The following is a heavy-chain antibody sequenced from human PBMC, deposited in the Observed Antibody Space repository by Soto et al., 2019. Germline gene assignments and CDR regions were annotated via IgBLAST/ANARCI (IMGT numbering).Heavy chain of an antibody. CDR3: AKERFGVACPYFYYYGMDV. CDR1: GFTFSSYG. J-gene: IGHJ6*02. V-gene: IGHV3-30*18. Sequence: GGSLRLSCAASGFTFSSYGMHWVRQAPGKGLEWVAVISYDGSNKYYADSVKGRFTSSRDNAKNTLYLQMSSLRAEDTAVYYCAKERFGVACPYFYYYGMDVWGQGTTVTVSS. D-gene: IGHD3-10*01. CDR2: ISYDGSNK.